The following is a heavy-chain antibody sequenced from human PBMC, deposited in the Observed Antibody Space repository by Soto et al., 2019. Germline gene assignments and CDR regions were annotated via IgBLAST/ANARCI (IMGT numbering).Heavy chain of an antibody. CDR3: ARDTSRSWYPAYY. CDR2: INAGNGNT. D-gene: IGHD6-13*01. Sequence: GASVKVSCKASGYTFTSYAMHWVRQAPGQRLEWMGWINAGNGNTKYSQKFQGRVTITRDTSASTAYMELSSLRSEDTAVYYCARDTSRSWYPAYYWGQGTLVTVAS. V-gene: IGHV1-3*01. CDR1: GYTFTSYA. J-gene: IGHJ4*02.